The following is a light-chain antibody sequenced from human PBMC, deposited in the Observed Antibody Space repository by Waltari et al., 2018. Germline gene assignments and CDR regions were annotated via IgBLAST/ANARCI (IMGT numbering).Light chain of an antibody. Sequence: DIQLTQSPSTLSASVGDRVTISCRASQSVGTWLAWYQQKPGKAPKLLIYMASSLDSGVPSRFSGSGARTYFTLTISSLQPDDFATYSCQQYSSFSTFGQGTKV. J-gene: IGKJ2*01. CDR1: QSVGTW. V-gene: IGKV1-5*03. CDR3: QQYSSFST. CDR2: MAS.